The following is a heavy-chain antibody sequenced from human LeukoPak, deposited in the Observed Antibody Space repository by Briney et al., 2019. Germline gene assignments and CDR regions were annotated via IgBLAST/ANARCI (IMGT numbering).Heavy chain of an antibody. CDR3: ARADYSRSWQKCSHP. CDR2: ISTSGHSI. D-gene: IGHD6-13*01. J-gene: IGHJ1*01. V-gene: IGHV3-11*01. Sequence: PGGSLRLSCAASGFTFSDYHMAWIRQPPGKGLEWVSYISTSGHSIHYADSVKGRFTVSRDNAKNSLFLQMNILRAEDTAVYYCARADYSRSWQKCSHPWGQGTLVTVSS. CDR1: GFTFSDYH.